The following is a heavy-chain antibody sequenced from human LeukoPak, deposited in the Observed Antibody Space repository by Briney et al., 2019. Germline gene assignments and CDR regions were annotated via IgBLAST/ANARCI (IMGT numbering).Heavy chain of an antibody. V-gene: IGHV3-74*01. CDR3: ARDPILGYCSSTSCSHNWFDP. Sequence: GGSLRLSCAASGFTFSSYWMHWVRQAPGKGLVWVSRINSDGSSTSYADSVKGRFTISRDNAKNTLYLQINSLRAEDTAVYYCARDPILGYCSSTSCSHNWFDPWGQGTLVTVSS. J-gene: IGHJ5*02. D-gene: IGHD2-2*01. CDR2: INSDGSST. CDR1: GFTFSSYW.